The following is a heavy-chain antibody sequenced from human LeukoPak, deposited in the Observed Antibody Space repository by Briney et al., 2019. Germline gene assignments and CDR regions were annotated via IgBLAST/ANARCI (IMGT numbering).Heavy chain of an antibody. V-gene: IGHV3-30*03. CDR3: ARKYSSSWYYLGY. J-gene: IGHJ4*02. CDR1: GFTFSSYG. Sequence: GGSLRLSCAASGFTFSSYGMHWVRQAPGKGLEWGAVISYDGSNKYYADSVKGRFAISRDNSKNTLYLQMNSLRAEDTAVYYCARKYSSSWYYLGYCGQGTLVTVSS. D-gene: IGHD6-13*01. CDR2: ISYDGSNK.